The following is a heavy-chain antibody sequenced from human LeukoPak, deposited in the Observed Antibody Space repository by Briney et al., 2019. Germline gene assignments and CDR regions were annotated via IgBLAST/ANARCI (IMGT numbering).Heavy chain of an antibody. CDR1: GGTFSSYA. Sequence: SVKVSCKASGGTFSSYAISWVRQAPGQGLEWMGGIIPIFGTANYAQKFQGRVTITADKSTSTAYMELSNLRSEDTAVYYCARHLSSGWLFDYWGQGTLVTVSS. CDR3: ARHLSSGWLFDY. D-gene: IGHD6-19*01. V-gene: IGHV1-69*06. CDR2: IIPIFGTA. J-gene: IGHJ4*02.